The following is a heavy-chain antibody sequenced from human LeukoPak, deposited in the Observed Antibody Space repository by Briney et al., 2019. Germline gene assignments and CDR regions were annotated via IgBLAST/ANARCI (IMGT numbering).Heavy chain of an antibody. D-gene: IGHD2/OR15-2a*01. V-gene: IGHV6-1*01. Sequence: SQTLSLTCALSGDSVSGHSAVAWDWLRQSPSRGLEWLGRTYYRSKWNNDYAVSVKSRITINPDTSKNQFSLHLNSVTPEDTAVYYCARGRNSGFDYWGQGTLVTVSS. CDR1: GDSVSGHSAVA. J-gene: IGHJ4*02. CDR2: TYYRSKWNN. CDR3: ARGRNSGFDY.